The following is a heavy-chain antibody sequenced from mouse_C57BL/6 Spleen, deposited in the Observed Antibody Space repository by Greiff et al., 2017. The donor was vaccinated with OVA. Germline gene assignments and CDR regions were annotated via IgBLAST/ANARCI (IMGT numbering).Heavy chain of an antibody. J-gene: IGHJ4*01. CDR1: GYAFSSSW. D-gene: IGHD2-1*01. CDR2: IYPGDGDT. V-gene: IGHV1-82*01. Sequence: QVQLKQSGPELVKPGASVKISCKASGYAFSSSWMNWVKQRPGKGLEWIGRIYPGDGDTNYNGKFKGKATLTADKSSSTAYMQLSSLTSEDSAVYFCAGGNFYYAMDYWGQGTSVTVSS. CDR3: AGGNFYYAMDY.